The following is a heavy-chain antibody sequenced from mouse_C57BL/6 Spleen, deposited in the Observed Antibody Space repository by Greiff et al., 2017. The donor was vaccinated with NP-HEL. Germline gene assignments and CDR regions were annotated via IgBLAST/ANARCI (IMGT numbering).Heavy chain of an antibody. D-gene: IGHD2-2*01. CDR3: ARWLPSYYAMDY. V-gene: IGHV1-55*01. CDR1: GYTFTSYW. CDR2: IYPGSGST. J-gene: IGHJ4*01. Sequence: QVQLQQSGAELVKPGASVKMSCKASGYTFTSYWITWVKQRPGQGLEWIGDIYPGSGSTNYNEKFKSKATLTVDTSSSTAYMQLSSLTSEDSAVYYCARWLPSYYAMDYWGQGTSVTVSS.